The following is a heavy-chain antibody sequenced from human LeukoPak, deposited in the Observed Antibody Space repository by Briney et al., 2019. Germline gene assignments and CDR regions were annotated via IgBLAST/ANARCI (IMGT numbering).Heavy chain of an antibody. V-gene: IGHV4-4*07. CDR1: GGSISSYY. CDR3: ARERAERGDYVWGSYRRGEPLDY. J-gene: IGHJ4*02. D-gene: IGHD3-16*02. Sequence: SETLSLTCTVSGGSISSYYWSWIRPPAGKGLEWIGRIYTSGSTNYNPSLKSRVTISVATSKNQFSLNLSSVTAADTAVYYCARERAERGDYVWGSYRRGEPLDYWGQGTLVTVSS. CDR2: IYTSGST.